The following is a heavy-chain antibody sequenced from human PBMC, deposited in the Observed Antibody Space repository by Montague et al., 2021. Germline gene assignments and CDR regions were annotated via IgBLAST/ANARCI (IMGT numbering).Heavy chain of an antibody. V-gene: IGHV6-1*01. CDR3: AREGVGDLLFSFDS. CDR2: TYYRSTWYT. D-gene: IGHD3-10*01. CDR1: GDSVFNNNAA. J-gene: IGHJ4*02. Sequence: CAISGDSVFNNNAAWNWIRESPSRGLEWLGRTYYRSTWYTDYAVSVKGRIAINPDTSKNQFSLQLNSVTPEDTAVYYCAREGVGDLLFSFDSWGQGTLVTVSS.